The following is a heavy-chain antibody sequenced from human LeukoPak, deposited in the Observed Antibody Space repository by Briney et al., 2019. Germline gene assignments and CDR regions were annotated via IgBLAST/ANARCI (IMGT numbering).Heavy chain of an antibody. V-gene: IGHV1-69*13. D-gene: IGHD3-3*01. CDR3: ARSDFWSGYYISGYFDY. Sequence: ASVKVSCKASGGTFSSYAISWVRQAPGQGLEWMGGIIPIFGTASYAQKFQGRVTITGYESTTTAYMELSSLRSEDTAVYYCARSDFWSGYYISGYFDYWGQGTLVTVSS. J-gene: IGHJ4*02. CDR2: IIPIFGTA. CDR1: GGTFSSYA.